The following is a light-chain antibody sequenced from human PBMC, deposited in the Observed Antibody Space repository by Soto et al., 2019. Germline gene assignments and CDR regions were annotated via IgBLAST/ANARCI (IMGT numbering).Light chain of an antibody. V-gene: IGLV2-11*01. J-gene: IGLJ3*02. CDR1: SSDVGAYDF. CDR3: SSYAGSHTYEV. CDR2: DVI. Sequence: QSVLTQPRSVSGSLGQSATISCTGTSSDVGAYDFVSWYQQNPGKAPRLIIFDVIKRPSGVPDRFSGSKSGNTASLTISGLQSEDEADYHCSSYAGSHTYEVFGGGTKVTVL.